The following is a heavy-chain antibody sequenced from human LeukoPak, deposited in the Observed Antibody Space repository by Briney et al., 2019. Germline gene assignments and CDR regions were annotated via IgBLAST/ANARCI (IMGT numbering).Heavy chain of an antibody. J-gene: IGHJ4*02. V-gene: IGHV3-74*01. CDR1: GFTFSSYW. Sequence: GGSLRLSCAASGFTFSSYWMHWVRQAPGKGLVWVSRINSDGSWTSYADSVKGRFTISKDNAKNTVYLQMNSLRAEDTAVYYCVSFYETYWGRGTLVTVSS. CDR2: INSDGSWT. CDR3: VSFYETY. D-gene: IGHD2/OR15-2a*01.